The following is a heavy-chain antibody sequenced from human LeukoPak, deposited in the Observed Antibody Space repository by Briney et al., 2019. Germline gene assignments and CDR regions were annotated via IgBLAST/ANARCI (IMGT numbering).Heavy chain of an antibody. J-gene: IGHJ4*02. Sequence: GESLKISCKGSGYSFTSYWIGWVRQMPGKGLEWMGIIYPGDSDTRYSPSFQGQVTISADKSISTAYLQWSSLKASDTAMYYCGRSLSGDYVSGTYFDYWGQGTLVTVSS. CDR1: GYSFTSYW. CDR2: IYPGDSDT. CDR3: GRSLSGDYVSGTYFDY. D-gene: IGHD4-17*01. V-gene: IGHV5-51*01.